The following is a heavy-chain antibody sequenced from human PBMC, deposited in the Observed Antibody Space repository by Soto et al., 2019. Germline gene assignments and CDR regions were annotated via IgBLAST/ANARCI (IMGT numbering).Heavy chain of an antibody. V-gene: IGHV3-15*07. CDR1: GFTFSNAW. D-gene: IGHD6-13*01. CDR3: TTDWVITERYSSSWYADY. Sequence: GGSLRLSCAASGFTFSNAWMNWVRQAPGKGLEWVGRIKSKTDGGTTDYAAPVKGRFTISRDDSKNTLYLQMNSLKTEDTAVYYCTTDWVITERYSSSWYADYWGQGTLVTVSS. CDR2: IKSKTDGGTT. J-gene: IGHJ4*02.